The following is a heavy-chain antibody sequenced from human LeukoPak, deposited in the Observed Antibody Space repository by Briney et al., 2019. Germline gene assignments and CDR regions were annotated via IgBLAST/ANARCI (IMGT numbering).Heavy chain of an antibody. D-gene: IGHD6-13*01. CDR1: GFTFSSYG. CDR2: IRYDGSNK. V-gene: IGHV3-30*02. CDR3: AKGAHAIAAAGVLGY. Sequence: QAGGSLRLSCAASGFTFSSYGMHWVRQAPGKGLEWVEFIRYDGSNKYYADSVKGRFTISRDNSKNTLYLQMNSLRAEDTAVYYCAKGAHAIAAAGVLGYWGQGTLVTVSS. J-gene: IGHJ4*02.